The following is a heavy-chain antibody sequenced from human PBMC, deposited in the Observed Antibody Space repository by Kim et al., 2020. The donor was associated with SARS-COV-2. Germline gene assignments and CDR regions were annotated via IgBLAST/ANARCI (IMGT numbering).Heavy chain of an antibody. V-gene: IGHV3-9*01. CDR1: GFTFDDYA. D-gene: IGHD3-10*01. Sequence: GGSLRLSCAASGFTFDDYAMHWVRQAPGKGLEWVSGISWNSGSIGYADSVKGRFTISRDNAKNSLYLQMNSLRAEDTALYYCAREWFGESIDYWGQGTLV. J-gene: IGHJ4*02. CDR3: AREWFGESIDY. CDR2: ISWNSGSI.